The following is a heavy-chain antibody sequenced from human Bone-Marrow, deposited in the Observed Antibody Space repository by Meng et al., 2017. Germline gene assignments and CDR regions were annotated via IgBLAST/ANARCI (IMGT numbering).Heavy chain of an antibody. CDR3: ARGYLRYFDWLLYDVDAFDI. CDR1: GGSISSSYHY. D-gene: IGHD3-9*01. V-gene: IGHV4-39*07. Sequence: SETLSLTCAVSGGSISSSYHYWAWIRQPPGKGLEWIGSIYHSGSTYYNPSLKSRVTISVDTSKNQFSLKLSSVTAADTAVYYCARGYLRYFDWLLYDVDAFDIWGQGTMVTVSS. J-gene: IGHJ3*02. CDR2: IYHSGST.